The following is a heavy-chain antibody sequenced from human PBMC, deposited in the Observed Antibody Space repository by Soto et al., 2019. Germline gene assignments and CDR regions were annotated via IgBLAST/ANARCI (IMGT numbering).Heavy chain of an antibody. CDR1: GGSISSRSYY. D-gene: IGHD6-13*01. CDR3: ARRYSSSLDF. CDR2: IYYSGST. V-gene: IGHV4-39*07. Sequence: PSQTMSLTCTVAGGSISSRSYYWSRIRQPPGKGLEWIGSIYYSGSTYYNPSLKSRVTISVDTSKNQFSLKLSSVTAADTAVYYCARRYSSSLDFWGQGTLVTVSS. J-gene: IGHJ4*02.